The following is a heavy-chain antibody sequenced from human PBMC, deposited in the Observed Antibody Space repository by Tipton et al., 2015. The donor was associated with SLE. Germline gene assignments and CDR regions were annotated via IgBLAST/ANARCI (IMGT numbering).Heavy chain of an antibody. CDR2: IRYDGSNK. V-gene: IGHV3-33*01. CDR1: GFTFSSYG. Sequence: RSLRLSCAASGFTFSSYGMHWVRQAPGKGLEWVAFIRYDGSNKYYADSVKGRFTISRDNSKNTLILQMDSLRVDDTAVYYCASLYRGWGQGTLVTVSS. CDR3: ASLYRG. D-gene: IGHD5-12*01. J-gene: IGHJ4*02.